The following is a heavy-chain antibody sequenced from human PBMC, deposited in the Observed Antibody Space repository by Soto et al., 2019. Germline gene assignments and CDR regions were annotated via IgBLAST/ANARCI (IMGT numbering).Heavy chain of an antibody. CDR1: GFPFGDFG. CDR2: ISHDGSDK. J-gene: IGHJ5*02. Sequence: PGGSLRLSCAASGFPFGDFGMHWLRQAPGKGLEWVAVISHDGSDKFYADSVKARFTISRDNSKNTLYVQVNYLRPEDTAVYYCARGGTGTTRNWFDPWGQGGLVTVSS. CDR3: ARGGTGTTRNWFDP. V-gene: IGHV3-30*03. D-gene: IGHD1-7*01.